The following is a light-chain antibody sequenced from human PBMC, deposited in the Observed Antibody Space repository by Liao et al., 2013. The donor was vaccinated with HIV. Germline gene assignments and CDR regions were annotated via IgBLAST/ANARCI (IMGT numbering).Light chain of an antibody. CDR3: QLWDSSSDHPYV. CDR1: KLGDKY. J-gene: IGLJ1*01. CDR2: HDN. Sequence: SYELTQPPSVSVSPGQTANIACSGDKLGDKYVCWYQQKPGQSPVLVIYHDNKRPFGIPERFSGSNSGNTATLTISRVEPGDEADYYCQLWDSSSDHPYVFGTGTQVTVL. V-gene: IGLV3-1*01.